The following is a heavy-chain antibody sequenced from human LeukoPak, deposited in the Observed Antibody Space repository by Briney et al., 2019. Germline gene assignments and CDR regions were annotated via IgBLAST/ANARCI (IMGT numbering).Heavy chain of an antibody. CDR1: GFTFDDYA. J-gene: IGHJ6*03. Sequence: GGSLRLSCAASGFTFDDYAMHWVRQAPGKGLEWVSGISWNSGSIGYADSVKGRFTISRDNAKNSLYLQMNSLRAEDTAVYFCARGGDSSGYYYYYYMDVWGKGTTVTVSS. CDR2: ISWNSGSI. CDR3: ARGGDSSGYYYYYYMDV. V-gene: IGHV3-9*01. D-gene: IGHD3-22*01.